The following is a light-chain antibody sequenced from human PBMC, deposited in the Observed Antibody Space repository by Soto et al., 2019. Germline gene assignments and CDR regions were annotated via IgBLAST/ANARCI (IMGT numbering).Light chain of an antibody. CDR3: QAWDSSTAYVV. Sequence: SYELIQPPSVSVSPGQTASITCSGDKLGDKYACWYQQKPGQSPVLVIYQDSKRPSGIPERFSGSNSGNTATLTISGTQAMDEADYYCQAWDSSTAYVVFGGGTQLTVL. J-gene: IGLJ2*01. CDR2: QDS. V-gene: IGLV3-1*01. CDR1: KLGDKY.